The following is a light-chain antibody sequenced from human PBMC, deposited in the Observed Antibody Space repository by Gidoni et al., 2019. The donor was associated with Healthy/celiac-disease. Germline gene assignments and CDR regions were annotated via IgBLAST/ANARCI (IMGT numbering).Light chain of an antibody. CDR1: QSVSSY. V-gene: IGKV3-11*01. J-gene: IGKJ4*01. Sequence: IVLTQSPATLSLSPGERATLSCRASQSVSSYLAWYQQKPGQAPRLLIYDASNRATGIPARFSGSESGTDFTLTISSREPEDFAVYYCQQRSNWPPGLTFGGXTKVEIK. CDR3: QQRSNWPPGLT. CDR2: DAS.